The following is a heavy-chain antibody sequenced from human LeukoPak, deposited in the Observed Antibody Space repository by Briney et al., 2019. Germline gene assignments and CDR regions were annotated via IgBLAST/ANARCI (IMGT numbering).Heavy chain of an antibody. CDR3: ARQYYDIWSGYYTADYYFDY. V-gene: IGHV3-21*01. CDR1: GFTFNSYG. J-gene: IGHJ4*02. Sequence: GGSLRLSCAASGFTFNSYGMNWVRQAPGKGLEWVSSISSSSSYIYYADSVKGRFTISRDNAKNSLYLQVNSLRAEDTAVYYCARQYYDIWSGYYTADYYFDYWGQGTLVTVSS. CDR2: ISSSSSYI. D-gene: IGHD3-3*01.